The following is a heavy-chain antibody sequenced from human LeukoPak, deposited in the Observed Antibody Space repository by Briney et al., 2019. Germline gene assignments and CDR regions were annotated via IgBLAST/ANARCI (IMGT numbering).Heavy chain of an antibody. Sequence: SETLSLTCTVSGGSISSASYFWGWIRQPPGKGLEWIGTLYYSGSTYYSASLKSRVTMSGDTSRNQFSLRLSSVNAADTAVYYCAKAGVRYSDSSALDAFDFWGPGTMVTVSS. CDR2: LYYSGST. CDR1: GGSISSASYF. D-gene: IGHD3-22*01. J-gene: IGHJ3*01. V-gene: IGHV4-39*01. CDR3: AKAGVRYSDSSALDAFDF.